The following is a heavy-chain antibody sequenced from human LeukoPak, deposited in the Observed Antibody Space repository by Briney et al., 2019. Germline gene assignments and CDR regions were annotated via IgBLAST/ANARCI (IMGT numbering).Heavy chain of an antibody. CDR3: TRLPRDGARGY. CDR1: GVTFSGSA. CDR2: IRSKANNYAT. J-gene: IGHJ4*02. D-gene: IGHD5-24*01. Sequence: PGGSLRLSCAAYGVTFSGSAMHWVRQAPGKGLEWVGRIRSKANNYATAYAASVKGRFTISRDDSKNTAYLQMNSLKTEDTAVYYCTRLPRDGARGYWGQGTLVTVSS. V-gene: IGHV3-73*01.